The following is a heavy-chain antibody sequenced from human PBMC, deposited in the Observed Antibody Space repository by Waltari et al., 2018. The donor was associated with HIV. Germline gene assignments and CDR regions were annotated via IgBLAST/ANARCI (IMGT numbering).Heavy chain of an antibody. V-gene: IGHV3-9*01. CDR2: ISWNSGSI. CDR1: GFTFDDYA. D-gene: IGHD2-15*01. J-gene: IGHJ4*02. CDR3: AKDIHTVVKAMDY. Sequence: EVQLVESGGGLVQPGRSLRLSCAASGFTFDDYAMHWVRQVPGKGLEWVSGISWNSGSIGYADSVKGRFTISRDNAKNSLYLQMNSLRAEDTALYYCAKDIHTVVKAMDYWGQGTLVTVSS.